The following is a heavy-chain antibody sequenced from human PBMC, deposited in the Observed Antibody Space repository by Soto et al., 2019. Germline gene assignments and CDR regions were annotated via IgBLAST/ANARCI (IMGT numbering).Heavy chain of an antibody. V-gene: IGHV4-31*03. J-gene: IGHJ4*02. CDR3: ARGMSVTLFDN. D-gene: IGHD4-17*01. Sequence: QVQLQESGPGLVKPSQTLSLTCTVSGGSISTGGYYWTWIRQHLGKGLEWIGYIYYSGSTYYNPCRKSRVTISVHTSKNQLSLKLSSVTAADTAVYYCARGMSVTLFDNWGQGTLVTVSS. CDR2: IYYSGST. CDR1: GGSISTGGYY.